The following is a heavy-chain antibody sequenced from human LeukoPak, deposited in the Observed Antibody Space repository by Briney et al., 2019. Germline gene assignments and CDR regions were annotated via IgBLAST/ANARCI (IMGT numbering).Heavy chain of an antibody. D-gene: IGHD6-13*01. CDR2: IYYSGST. CDR3: ARHRPIAAASFDY. V-gene: IGHV4-59*08. CDR1: GGSISSYY. Sequence: SETLSLTCTVSGGSISSYYWSWIRQPPGKGLEWIGYIYYSGSTNYNPSLKSRVTISVDTSKNQFSLKLSSVTAAGTAVYYCARHRPIAAASFDYWGQGTLVTVSS. J-gene: IGHJ4*02.